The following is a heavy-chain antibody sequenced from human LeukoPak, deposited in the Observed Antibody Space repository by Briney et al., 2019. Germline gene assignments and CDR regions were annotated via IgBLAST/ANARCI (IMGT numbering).Heavy chain of an antibody. Sequence: SETLSLTCTVSGSISGYYWSWIRQPPGKGLEWVGYIYTSGSTNYNPSLESRVTISVDTSKNQFSLDLSSVTAADTAVYYCARQKCTSTSCLTKNAFDIWGQGTMVTVSS. D-gene: IGHD2-2*01. CDR2: IYTSGST. CDR3: ARQKCTSTSCLTKNAFDI. CDR1: GSISGYY. J-gene: IGHJ3*02. V-gene: IGHV4-4*09.